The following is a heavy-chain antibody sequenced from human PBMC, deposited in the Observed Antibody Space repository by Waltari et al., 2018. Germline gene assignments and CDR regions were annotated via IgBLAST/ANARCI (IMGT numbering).Heavy chain of an antibody. V-gene: IGHV3-30*18. CDR2: ICYDGSNK. CDR3: VKEEDRKDGYNSLDY. CDR1: GFTFSSYG. D-gene: IGHD5-12*01. J-gene: IGHJ4*02. Sequence: QVQLVESGGGVVQPGRSLRLSCAASGFTFSSYGMPWVRQAPGQGLEWVAVICYDGSNKYYADSVKGRFTISRDNSKNALYLQMNSLRAEDTAMYYCVKEEDRKDGYNSLDYWGQGTLVTVSS.